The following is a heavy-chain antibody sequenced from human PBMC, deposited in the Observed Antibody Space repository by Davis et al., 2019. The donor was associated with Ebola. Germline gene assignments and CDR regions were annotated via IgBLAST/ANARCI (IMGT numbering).Heavy chain of an antibody. V-gene: IGHV3-21*01. Sequence: PGGSLRLSCAASGFTFSSYSMNWVRQAPGKGLEWVSSISSSSSYIYYADSVKGRFTISRDNAKNSLYLQMNSLRAEDTAVYYCARGRIWSGYYYYYYGMDVWGQGTTVTVSS. D-gene: IGHD3-3*01. J-gene: IGHJ6*02. CDR2: ISSSSSYI. CDR3: ARGRIWSGYYYYYYGMDV. CDR1: GFTFSSYS.